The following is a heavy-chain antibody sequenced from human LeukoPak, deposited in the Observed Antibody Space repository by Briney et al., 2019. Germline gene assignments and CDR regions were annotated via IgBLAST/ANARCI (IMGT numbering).Heavy chain of an antibody. CDR3: AGSIAAAGQTRGGYYYYYYGMDV. V-gene: IGHV4-59*08. Sequence: SETLSLTCTVSGGSISSYYWSWIRQPPGKGLEWIGYIYYSGSTNYNPSLKSRVTISVDTSKNQFSLKLSSVTAADTAVYYCAGSIAAAGQTRGGYYYYYYGMDVWGQGTTVTVSS. CDR1: GGSISSYY. J-gene: IGHJ6*02. D-gene: IGHD6-25*01. CDR2: IYYSGST.